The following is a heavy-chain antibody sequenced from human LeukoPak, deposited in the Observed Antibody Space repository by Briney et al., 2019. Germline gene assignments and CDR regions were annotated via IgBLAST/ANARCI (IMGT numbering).Heavy chain of an antibody. J-gene: IGHJ4*02. D-gene: IGHD3-9*01. CDR1: GFTFSSYA. CDR3: AKGPRYNILTGYYKSHFFDY. Sequence: GGSLRLSCAASGFTFSSYAMSWVRQAPGKGLECVSSISGSRGITYYADSVKGRFTISRDNSKNTLYLQMNSLRAEDTAVYYCAKGPRYNILTGYYKSHFFDYWGQGTLVTVSS. V-gene: IGHV3-23*01. CDR2: ISGSRGIT.